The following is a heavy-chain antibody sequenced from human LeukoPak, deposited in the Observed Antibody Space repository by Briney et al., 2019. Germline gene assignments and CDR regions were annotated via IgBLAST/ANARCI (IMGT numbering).Heavy chain of an antibody. CDR2: INPNSGGT. V-gene: IGHV1-2*04. J-gene: IGHJ4*02. CDR3: ARDSIQARYYDSSGDYYFDY. CDR1: GYTFTGYY. Sequence: ASVKVSCKASGYTFTGYYMHWVRQAPGQGLEWMGWINPNSGGTNYAQKFQGWVTMTRDTSISTAYMELSRLRSDDTAVYYCARDSIQARYYDSSGDYYFDYWGQGTLVTVSS. D-gene: IGHD3-22*01.